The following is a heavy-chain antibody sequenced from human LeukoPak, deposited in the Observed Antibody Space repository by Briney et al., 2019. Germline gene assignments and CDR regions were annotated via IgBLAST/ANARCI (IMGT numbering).Heavy chain of an antibody. D-gene: IGHD5-18*01. V-gene: IGHV1-2*06. CDR3: ARVIDGSDGYKY. J-gene: IGHJ4*02. CDR1: GYSFTNYY. Sequence: ASVQVSCKASGYSFTNYYMHWVRQAPGQGLEWMGLINPNGGCTRYAQKFQGRVTMTRDTSMSTPYMELASLRSDDAAVYYCARVIDGSDGYKYWGQGTLVTVSS. CDR2: INPNGGCT.